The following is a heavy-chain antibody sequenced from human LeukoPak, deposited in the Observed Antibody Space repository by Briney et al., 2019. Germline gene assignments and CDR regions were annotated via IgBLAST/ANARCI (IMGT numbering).Heavy chain of an antibody. V-gene: IGHV3-66*01. CDR1: GFTVSSTY. J-gene: IGHJ4*02. CDR3: ARDYGGNIRGYFDY. Sequence: PGGSLRLSCAASGFTVSSTYMSWVRQAPGKGLEWVSVIYSGGSTDYADSVKGRLTISRDNSKNTLFLQMSSLRVEDTAVYYCARDYGGNIRGYFDYWGQGTLVTVSS. D-gene: IGHD4-23*01. CDR2: IYSGGST.